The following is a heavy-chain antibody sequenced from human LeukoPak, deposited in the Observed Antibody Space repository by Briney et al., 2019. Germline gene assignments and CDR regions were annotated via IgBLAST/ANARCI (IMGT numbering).Heavy chain of an antibody. CDR3: ARDPIRGTAPRY. J-gene: IGHJ4*02. V-gene: IGHV1-69*05. D-gene: IGHD2-21*02. CDR1: GGTFSSYA. Sequence: SVKVSCKASGGTFSSYAISWLRQAPGQGLEWMGRIIPIFGTANYAQKFQGRVTITTDESTSTAYMELSSLRSEDTAVYSCARDPIRGTAPRYWGQGTLVTVSS. CDR2: IIPIFGTA.